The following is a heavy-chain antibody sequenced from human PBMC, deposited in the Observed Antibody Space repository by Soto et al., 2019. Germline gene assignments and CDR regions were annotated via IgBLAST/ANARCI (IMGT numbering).Heavy chain of an antibody. D-gene: IGHD3-10*01. J-gene: IGHJ4*02. CDR3: ALLVRGVILNDY. Sequence: KTTGQGLEWMGWMNPNSGNTGYAQKFQGRVTMTRNTSISTAYMELSSLRSEDTAVYYCALLVRGVILNDYWGQGTLVTVSS. V-gene: IGHV1-8*01. CDR2: MNPNSGNT.